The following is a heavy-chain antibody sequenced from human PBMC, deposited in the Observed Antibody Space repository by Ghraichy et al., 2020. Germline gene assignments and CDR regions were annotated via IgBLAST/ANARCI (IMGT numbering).Heavy chain of an antibody. D-gene: IGHD5-18*01. V-gene: IGHV4-59*01. J-gene: IGHJ4*02. CDR3: ARAGGYSSPFGY. CDR2: IYYSGNT. CDR1: GGSINSYY. Sequence: SETLSLTCTVSGGSINSYYWSWIRQPPGKGLEWIGNIYYSGNTNYNPSLKSRLTISVDTSKNQFSLRLTSVTAADTAVYYCARAGGYSSPFGYWGQGTLVTVSS.